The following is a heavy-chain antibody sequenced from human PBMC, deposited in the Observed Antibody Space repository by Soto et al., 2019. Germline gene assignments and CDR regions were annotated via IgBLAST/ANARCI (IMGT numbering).Heavy chain of an antibody. CDR1: GGSVSSNSEY. CDR3: ARRYGSAIDY. Sequence: SETLSLTCTVSGGSVSSNSEYWTWLRQPPGKGLEWIGYFFSSGSTNYNPSLKSRVSISVDTSKNQFSLRLSSVTAADTAVYYCARRYGSAIDYWGQGTLVTVSS. D-gene: IGHD1-26*01. CDR2: FFSSGST. J-gene: IGHJ4*02. V-gene: IGHV4-61*01.